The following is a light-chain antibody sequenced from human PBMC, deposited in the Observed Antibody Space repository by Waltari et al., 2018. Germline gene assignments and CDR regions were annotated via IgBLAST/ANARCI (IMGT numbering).Light chain of an antibody. CDR3: QHYNNWLRKT. J-gene: IGKJ1*01. Sequence: EIVMTQSPATLSVSPGERVTLSCRSSQSVSSNLAWYQHKPGQAPRLLIYGASTRATGIPARFSGSGSGTEFTLTISSMQSEDFAVYYCQHYNNWLRKTFGQGTKVEIK. V-gene: IGKV3-15*01. CDR2: GAS. CDR1: QSVSSN.